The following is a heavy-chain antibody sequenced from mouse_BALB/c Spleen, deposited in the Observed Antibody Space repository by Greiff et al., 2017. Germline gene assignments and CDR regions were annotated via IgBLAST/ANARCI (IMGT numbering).Heavy chain of an antibody. CDR2: ISDGGSYT. CDR3: ARGGGGFAY. CDR1: GFTFSDYY. Sequence: EVQVVESGGGLVKPGGSLKLSCAASGFTFSDYYMYWVRQTPEKRLEWVATISDGGSYTYYPDSVKGRFTISRDNAKNNLYLQMSSLKSEDTAMYYCARGGGGFAYWGQGTLVTVSA. V-gene: IGHV5-4*02. J-gene: IGHJ3*01.